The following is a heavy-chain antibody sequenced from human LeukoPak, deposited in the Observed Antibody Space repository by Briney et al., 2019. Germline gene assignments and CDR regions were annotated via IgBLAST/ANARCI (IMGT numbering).Heavy chain of an antibody. CDR2: ISGSGGST. D-gene: IGHD3-22*01. V-gene: IGHV3-23*01. Sequence: GGSLRLSCAASGFTFSSYAMSWVRQAPGKGLEWVSAISGSGGSTYYADSVKGRFTISRDNSKNTLYLQMNSLRAEDTAVYYCAKDHYYDSSGYCYGEYFQHWGQGTLDTVSS. CDR3: AKDHYYDSSGYCYGEYFQH. CDR1: GFTFSSYA. J-gene: IGHJ1*01.